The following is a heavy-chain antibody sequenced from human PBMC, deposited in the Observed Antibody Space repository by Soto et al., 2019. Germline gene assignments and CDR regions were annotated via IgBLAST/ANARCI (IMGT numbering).Heavy chain of an antibody. Sequence: QLQLQESGPGLVKPSETLSLTCTVSGGSISSSSYYWGWIRQPPGKGLEWIGSIYYSGSTYYNPSLKSRVPISVDTSKNQFSLTLSSVTAADTAVYYCARLGLGEMITFGGVIEDDAFDIWGQGTMVTVSS. D-gene: IGHD3-16*02. CDR1: GGSISSSSYY. CDR2: IYYSGST. J-gene: IGHJ3*02. V-gene: IGHV4-39*01. CDR3: ARLGLGEMITFGGVIEDDAFDI.